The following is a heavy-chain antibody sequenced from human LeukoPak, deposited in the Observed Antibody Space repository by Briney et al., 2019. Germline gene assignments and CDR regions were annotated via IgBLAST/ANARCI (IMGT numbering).Heavy chain of an antibody. D-gene: IGHD2-2*01. V-gene: IGHV3-7*01. J-gene: IGHJ4*02. Sequence: GGSLRLSCGASGFSFSNFWMSWIRQAPGKGLERVAYMNPDGSATYYLDSVKGRFTIYRDNAKTSVYLQMNSLRPDDTAVYYCARTLVEVPGHSDLFDFWGQGTLVTVSS. CDR2: MNPDGSAT. CDR3: ARTLVEVPGHSDLFDF. CDR1: GFSFSNFW.